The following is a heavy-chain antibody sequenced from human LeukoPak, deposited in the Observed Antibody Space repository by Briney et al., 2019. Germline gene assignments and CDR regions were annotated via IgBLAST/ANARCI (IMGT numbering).Heavy chain of an antibody. CDR1: GGSISGYY. V-gene: IGHV4-59*01. J-gene: IGHJ4*02. CDR3: ASTSSAWYFVDC. Sequence: PSETLSLTCTVSGGSISGYYWSWIRQPPGKGLEWIAYISSSGSTYYNPSLRSRVTISVDTSKNQFSLKLSSVTAADTAIYYCASTSSAWYFVDCWGQGTLVTVSS. D-gene: IGHD6-19*01. CDR2: ISSSGST.